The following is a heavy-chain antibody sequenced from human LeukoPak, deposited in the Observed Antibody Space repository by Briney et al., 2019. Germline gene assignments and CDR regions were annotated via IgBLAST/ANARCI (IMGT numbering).Heavy chain of an antibody. CDR2: IYHSGST. CDR1: GGSISSGGYS. CDR3: ARESGYSGYDYFDY. J-gene: IGHJ4*02. V-gene: IGHV4-30-2*01. D-gene: IGHD5-12*01. Sequence: SEPLSLTCAVSGGSISSGGYSWSWIRQPPGKGLEWIGYIYHSGSTYYNPSLKSRATISVDRSKNQFSLKLSSVTAADTAVYYCARESGYSGYDYFDYWGQGTLVTVSS.